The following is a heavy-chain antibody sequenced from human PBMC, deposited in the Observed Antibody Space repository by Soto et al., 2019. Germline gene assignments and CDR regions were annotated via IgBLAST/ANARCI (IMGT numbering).Heavy chain of an antibody. CDR1: GFTFSSYG. CDR3: APDWFDP. CDR2: ISYDGSNK. J-gene: IGHJ5*02. V-gene: IGHV3-30*03. Sequence: GSLRLSCAASGFTFSSYGMHWVRQAPGKGLEWVAVISYDGSNKYYADSVKGRFTISRDNSKNTLYLQMNSLRAEDTAVYYCAPDWFDPWGQRTLVTVSS.